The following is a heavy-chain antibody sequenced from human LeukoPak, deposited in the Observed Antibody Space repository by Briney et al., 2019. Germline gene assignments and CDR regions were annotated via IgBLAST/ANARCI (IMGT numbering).Heavy chain of an antibody. CDR1: GFTFSDYY. J-gene: IGHJ4*02. CDR3: ARVGRRCSGGSCYLPH. D-gene: IGHD2-15*01. V-gene: IGHV3-11*06. Sequence: PGGSLRLSCAASGFTFSDYYMSWIRQAPGKGLEWVSYISSSSGYTNYADSVKGRFTISRDNAKNSLYLQMNSLRAEDTAVYYCARVGRRCSGGSCYLPHWGQGTLVTVSS. CDR2: ISSSSGYT.